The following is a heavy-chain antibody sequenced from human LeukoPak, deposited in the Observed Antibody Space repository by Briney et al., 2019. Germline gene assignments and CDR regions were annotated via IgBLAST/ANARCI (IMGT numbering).Heavy chain of an antibody. D-gene: IGHD4-17*01. V-gene: IGHV3-23*01. CDR1: GFTFSSYA. CDR3: AKNYGDFPYYYYGMDV. J-gene: IGHJ6*02. CDR2: ISGSGGHT. Sequence: GGSLRLSCAASGFTFSSYATSWVRQAPGKGLEWVSAISGSGGHTYYADSVKGRFTISRDNSKNTLYLQMNSLRAEDTAVYYCAKNYGDFPYYYYGMDVWGQGTTVTVSS.